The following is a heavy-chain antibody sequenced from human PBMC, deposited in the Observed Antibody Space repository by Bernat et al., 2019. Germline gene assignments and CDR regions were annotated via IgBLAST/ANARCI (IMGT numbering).Heavy chain of an antibody. CDR3: AKDLGYSSGSEQLDY. CDR1: GFTFSSYA. V-gene: IGHV3-23*04. CDR2: IIGSGGST. Sequence: EVQLVESGGGLVQPGGSLRLSCAASGFTFSSYAMSWVRQAPGKGLEWVSVIIGSGGSTYYADSVKGRFTISRDNSKNTLYLQMNSLRAEDTAVYYCAKDLGYSSGSEQLDYWGQGTLVTVSS. D-gene: IGHD6-19*01. J-gene: IGHJ4*02.